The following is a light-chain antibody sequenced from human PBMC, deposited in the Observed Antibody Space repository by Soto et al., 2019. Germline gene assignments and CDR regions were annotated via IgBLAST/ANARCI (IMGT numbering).Light chain of an antibody. CDR1: LGVSRN. J-gene: IGKJ5*01. CDR3: QQRSTWPPEIT. V-gene: IGKV3-11*01. Sequence: EIVMPQSPATLSVSPGEGATLSCRARLGVSRNLGWYQHKPGQAPRLLMYDASNRATGIPARFSGTGSGTDFTLTISSLEPEDFAVYYCQQRSTWPPEITFGQGTRLEI. CDR2: DAS.